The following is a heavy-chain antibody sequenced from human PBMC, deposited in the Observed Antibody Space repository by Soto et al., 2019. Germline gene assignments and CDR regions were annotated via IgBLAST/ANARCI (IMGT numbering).Heavy chain of an antibody. V-gene: IGHV5-51*01. CDR1: GYSFNAYW. D-gene: IGHD6-6*01. CDR2: IYPGNSET. CDR3: ATPWGSSYNKLDV. Sequence: ESLKISCKGSGYSFNAYWIGWVRQMPGKGLEWMGIIYPGNSETRYSPSFQGQVTISADKSTSTAYLQWSSLKASDTAMYYCATPWGSSYNKLDVWGQGTMVTVSS. J-gene: IGHJ6*02.